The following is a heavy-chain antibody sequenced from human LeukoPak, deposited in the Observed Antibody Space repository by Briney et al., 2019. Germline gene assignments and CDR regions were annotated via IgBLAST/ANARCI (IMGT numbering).Heavy chain of an antibody. V-gene: IGHV4-59*01. CDR2: IYYSGNT. CDR3: ARSYSSSGYYYYGMDL. Sequence: PSETLSLTCTVSGGSISTYYWSWIRQPPGKGLEGIGYIYYSGNTIYNSSLKSRVTISVDKSKNQFSLKLSSVTAADTAVYYCARSYSSSGYYYYGMDLWGQGTTVTVSS. CDR1: GGSISTYY. J-gene: IGHJ6*02. D-gene: IGHD6-6*01.